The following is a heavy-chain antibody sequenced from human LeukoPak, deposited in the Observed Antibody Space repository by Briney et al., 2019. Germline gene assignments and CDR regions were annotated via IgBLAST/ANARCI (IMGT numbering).Heavy chain of an antibody. CDR2: IYYSGST. J-gene: IGHJ4*02. CDR3: ARARDSSGWYTDFDY. V-gene: IGHV4-59*01. D-gene: IGHD6-19*01. CDR1: GGSISSYY. Sequence: SETLSLTCTVSGGSISSYYWSWIRQPPGKGLEWIGYIYYSGSTNYNPSLKSRVTISVDTSKNPFSLKLSSVTAADTAVHYCARARDSSGWYTDFDYSGPGTLVTVSS.